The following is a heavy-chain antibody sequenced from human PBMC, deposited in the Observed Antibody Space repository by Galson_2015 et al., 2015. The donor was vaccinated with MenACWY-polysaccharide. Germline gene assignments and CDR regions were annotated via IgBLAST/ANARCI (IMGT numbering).Heavy chain of an antibody. V-gene: IGHV4-39*07. CDR2: T. J-gene: IGHJ6*02. Sequence: TYYNPSIKSRVTLSVDTSKNQFSLKLSSVTAADTAVYYCAREPFSYGSGSYPHSYGMDVWGQGTTVSVSS. D-gene: IGHD3-10*01. CDR3: AREPFSYGSGSYPHSYGMDV.